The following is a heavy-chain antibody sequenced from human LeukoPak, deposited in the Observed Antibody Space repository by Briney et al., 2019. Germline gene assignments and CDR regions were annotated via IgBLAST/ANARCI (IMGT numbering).Heavy chain of an antibody. CDR2: IKQDGSEK. CDR3: ARDREYYYDSSGYFDY. J-gene: IGHJ4*02. D-gene: IGHD3-22*01. CDR1: GFTFSSYW. V-gene: IGHV3-7*01. Sequence: GGSLRLSCAASGFTFSSYWMSWVRQAPGKGLEWVANIKQDGSEKYYVDSVKGRFTISRDNAKNSLYLQMNSLRAEDTAVYYCARDREYYYDSSGYFDYWGQGTLVTVSS.